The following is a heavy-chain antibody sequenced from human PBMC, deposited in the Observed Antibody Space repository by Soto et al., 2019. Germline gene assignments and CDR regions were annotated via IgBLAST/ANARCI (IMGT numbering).Heavy chain of an antibody. J-gene: IGHJ4*02. D-gene: IGHD2-15*01. V-gene: IGHV4-39*07. CDR1: GSSINSSGYY. CDR3: AREATVVTGVGFPLDY. CDR2: MFYGVST. Sequence: PSETLSLTCTVSGSSINSSGYYWGWIRQPPGKGLEWIGSMFYGVSTYYNPSLKSRVTISVDTSKNQFSLKLSSVTAADTAVYYCAREATVVTGVGFPLDYWGQGTLVTVSS.